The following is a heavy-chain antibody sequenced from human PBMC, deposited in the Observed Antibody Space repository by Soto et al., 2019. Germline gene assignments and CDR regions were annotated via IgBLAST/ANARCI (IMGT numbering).Heavy chain of an antibody. CDR3: ARENSGYSSVYYGMDV. V-gene: IGHV4-4*02. Sequence: SDTLSLTCAVSGGSISSSNWWSWVRQPPGKGLEWIGEIYHSGSTNYNPSLKSRVTISVDKSKNQFSLKLSSVTAADTAVYYCARENSGYSSVYYGMDVWGQGTTVTVSS. D-gene: IGHD5-12*01. CDR2: IYHSGST. J-gene: IGHJ6*02. CDR1: GGSISSSNW.